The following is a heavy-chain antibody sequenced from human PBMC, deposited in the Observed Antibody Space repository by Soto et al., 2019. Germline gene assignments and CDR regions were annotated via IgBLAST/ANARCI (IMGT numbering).Heavy chain of an antibody. D-gene: IGHD1-1*01. CDR3: ARRYGYSFDY. J-gene: IGHJ4*02. V-gene: IGHV4-59*08. CDR2: IYYSGST. CDR1: GGSSSSYY. Sequence: SETLPLTCPFSGGSSSSYYWIWIRQPPGKGLEWIGYIYYSGSTNYNPSLKSRVTISVDTSKNQFSLKLSSVTAADTAVYYCARRYGYSFDYWGQGTLVTVSP.